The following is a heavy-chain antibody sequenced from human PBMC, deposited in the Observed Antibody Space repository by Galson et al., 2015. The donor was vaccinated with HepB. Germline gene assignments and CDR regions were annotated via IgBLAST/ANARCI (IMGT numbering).Heavy chain of an antibody. CDR1: GFTFDDYA. CDR3: AKDISPLGSCIDY. J-gene: IGHJ4*02. V-gene: IGHV3-9*01. CDR2: ISWNSGSI. D-gene: IGHD1-26*01. Sequence: SLRLSCAASGFTFDDYAMHWVRQAPGKGLEWVSGISWNSGSIGYADSVKGRFTISRDNAKNSLYLQMNSLRAEDTALYYCAKDISPLGSCIDYWGQGTLVTVSS.